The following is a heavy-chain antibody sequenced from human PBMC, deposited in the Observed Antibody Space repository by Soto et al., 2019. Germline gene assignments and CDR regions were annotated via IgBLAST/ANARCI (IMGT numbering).Heavy chain of an antibody. V-gene: IGHV1-3*01. CDR1: GYTFTSYA. J-gene: IGHJ5*02. Sequence: QVQLVQSGAEVKKPGASVTVSCKASGYTFTSYAMHWVRQAPGQRLEWMGWINAGNGNTKYSQKFQGRVTITRDTSASTAYMELSSLRSEDTAVYYCARGYGGPIGWFDPWGQGTLVTVSS. D-gene: IGHD3-16*01. CDR2: INAGNGNT. CDR3: ARGYGGPIGWFDP.